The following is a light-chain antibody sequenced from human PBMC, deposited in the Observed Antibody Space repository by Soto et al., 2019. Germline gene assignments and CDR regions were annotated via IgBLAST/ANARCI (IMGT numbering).Light chain of an antibody. CDR2: GAS. CDR3: QQYGSSPLLT. Sequence: EIVLTQSPCTLSLSPGERATLSCRASQSVSSSYLALYQQKPGQAPRLLIYGASSSATGIPDRFSGSGSGTDFTLTISRLAPEDFAVYYCQQYGSSPLLTFGGGTKVEIK. J-gene: IGKJ4*01. V-gene: IGKV3-20*01. CDR1: QSVSSSY.